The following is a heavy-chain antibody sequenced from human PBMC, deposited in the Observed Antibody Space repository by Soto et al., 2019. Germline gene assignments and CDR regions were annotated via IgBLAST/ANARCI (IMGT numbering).Heavy chain of an antibody. J-gene: IGHJ4*02. CDR2: IYHSGST. Sequence: SETMRLRRSVSGGSSGGGGCSWSWIRQPPGKGLEWIGYIYHSGSTYYNPALKSRVTISVDTSKNQFSLSRSSVTAADPAMYNCARQNHTGCYSTPVNYWRQGTVVTVSS. CDR3: ARQNHTGCYSTPVNY. V-gene: IGHV4-30-2*03. D-gene: IGHD2-15*01. CDR1: GGSSGGGGCS.